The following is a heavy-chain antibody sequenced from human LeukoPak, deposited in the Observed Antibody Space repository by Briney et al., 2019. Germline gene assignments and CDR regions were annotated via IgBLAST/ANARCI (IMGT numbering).Heavy chain of an antibody. CDR1: GITFSSYA. CDR3: AKDRILANFAGGFDY. V-gene: IGHV3-23*01. Sequence: PGGSLRLSCVVSGITFSSYAMNWVRQAPGKGLEWVSGISPGGDSTFYADSVKGRFTISRDNSKNTLYFQLHSLRAEDTALYYCAKDRILANFAGGFDYWGQGTPVTVSS. CDR2: ISPGGDST. J-gene: IGHJ4*02. D-gene: IGHD1-26*01.